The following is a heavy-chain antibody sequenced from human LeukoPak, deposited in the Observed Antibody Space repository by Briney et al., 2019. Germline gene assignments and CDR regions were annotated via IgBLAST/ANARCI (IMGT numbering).Heavy chain of an antibody. J-gene: IGHJ4*02. Sequence: PGGSLRLSCAASGFTFSDYYMSWIRQAPGKGLEWVSYISSSGSTIYNADSVKGRFTISRDNAKNSLYLQMNSLRAEDTAVYYCARRAVPAAICDYWGQGTLVTVSS. CDR1: GFTFSDYY. CDR2: ISSSGSTI. CDR3: ARRAVPAAICDY. V-gene: IGHV3-11*04. D-gene: IGHD2-2*01.